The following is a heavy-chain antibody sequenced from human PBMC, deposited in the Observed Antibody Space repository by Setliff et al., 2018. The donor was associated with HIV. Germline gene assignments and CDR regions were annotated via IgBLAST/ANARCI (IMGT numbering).Heavy chain of an antibody. CDR3: ARLMYSSGPGSFDY. J-gene: IGHJ4*02. V-gene: IGHV3-21*01. CDR1: GFIFSNYR. CDR2: ISSSSTYT. D-gene: IGHD6-19*01. Sequence: PGGSLRLSCAASGFIFSNYRMNWVRQAPGKRLEWVSSISSSSTYTFYADSVKGRFTISRDNAKNSLYLQMNSLRAEDTAVYYCARLMYSSGPGSFDYWGQGTLVTVSS.